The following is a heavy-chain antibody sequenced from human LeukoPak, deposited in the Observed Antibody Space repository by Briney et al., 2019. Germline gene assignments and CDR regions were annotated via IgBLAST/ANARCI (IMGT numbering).Heavy chain of an antibody. J-gene: IGHJ6*04. CDR1: GFTISSYS. CDR3: AELGITMIGGV. D-gene: IGHD3-10*02. CDR2: ISSSSSYI. V-gene: IGHV3-21*01. Sequence: GGSLRLSCAASGFTISSYSMNWVRQAPGKGLEWVSSISSSSSYIYYADSMKGRFTISRDNAKNSLYLQMNSLRAEDTAVYYCAELGITMIGGVWGKGTTVTISS.